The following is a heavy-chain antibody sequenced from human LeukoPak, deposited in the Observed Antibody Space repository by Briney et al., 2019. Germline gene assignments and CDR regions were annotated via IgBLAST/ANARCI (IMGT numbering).Heavy chain of an antibody. D-gene: IGHD5-18*01. Sequence: GGSLRLSCVASGFTFSNAWMSWVHQAPGKGLEWVSYISSSGGTIYYADSVKGRFTISRDNAKNSLYLQMNSLRAEDTAVYYCARDRYSYGYPFDYWGQGTLVTVSS. CDR1: GFTFSNAW. V-gene: IGHV3-11*04. CDR3: ARDRYSYGYPFDY. J-gene: IGHJ4*02. CDR2: ISSSGGTI.